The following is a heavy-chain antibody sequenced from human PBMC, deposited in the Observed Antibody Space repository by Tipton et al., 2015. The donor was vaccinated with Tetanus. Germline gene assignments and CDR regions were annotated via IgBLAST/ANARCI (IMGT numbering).Heavy chain of an antibody. CDR3: ARGRNYGDYLDF. Sequence: TLSLTCVVSGGSVSGGAYTWNWIRQPPGKGLEWIGSVYHGGTIYTPSLKSRVTISVDRSRSHFSLNLTSVTAADTALYYCARGRNYGDYLDFWGQGSLFTVSS. CDR1: GGSVSGGAYT. D-gene: IGHD4-17*01. V-gene: IGHV4-30-2*01. CDR2: VYHGGT. J-gene: IGHJ4*02.